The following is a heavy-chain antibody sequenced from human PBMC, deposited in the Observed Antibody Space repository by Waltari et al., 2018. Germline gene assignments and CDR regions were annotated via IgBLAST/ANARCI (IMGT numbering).Heavy chain of an antibody. V-gene: IGHV3-74*01. D-gene: IGHD1-26*01. J-gene: IGHJ4*02. CDR3: ARDLGGSGSD. CDR2: IDTQGSRT. CDR1: GFTFSTYW. Sequence: EVQLVESGGGLIQPGGSLRLSCAASGFTFSTYWMHWVRRVPGKGLVGVSSIDTQGSRTDYADSVKGRFTISRDNAKNTLYLQMNSLRVEDTALYYCARDLGGSGSDWGQGTLVTVSS.